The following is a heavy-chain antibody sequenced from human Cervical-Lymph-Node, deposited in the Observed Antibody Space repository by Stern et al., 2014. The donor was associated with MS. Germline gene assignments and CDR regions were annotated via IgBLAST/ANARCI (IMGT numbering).Heavy chain of an antibody. V-gene: IGHV1-3*01. CDR1: GYTFTYYA. D-gene: IGHD2/OR15-2a*01. J-gene: IGHJ4*02. Sequence: QVQLVQSGAEVKKPGASVKVSCKASGYTFTYYAIHWVRQAPGQRLEWMGWINAGNGNTKYSQKFQDRVTITRDTSASITYMELSSLRSEDTAVYYCARVEPSTYWGYSYYFDYWGQGTLVTVSS. CDR3: ARVEPSTYWGYSYYFDY. CDR2: INAGNGNT.